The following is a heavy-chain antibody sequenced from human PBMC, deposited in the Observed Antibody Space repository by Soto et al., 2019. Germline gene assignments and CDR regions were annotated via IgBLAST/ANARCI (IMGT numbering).Heavy chain of an antibody. CDR2: MDYSGTT. J-gene: IGHJ6*02. CDR1: GGSISSSDYY. V-gene: IGHV4-39*01. CDR3: ARQFLSNYYYYYGMDV. Sequence: SETLSLTCTVSGGSISSSDYYWGWISQPPGKGLEWIGSMDYSGTTYYNPSLKSRVTISVDTTKKQFSLKLSSVSAADTAVYYCARQFLSNYYYYYGMDVWGQGTTVTVSS.